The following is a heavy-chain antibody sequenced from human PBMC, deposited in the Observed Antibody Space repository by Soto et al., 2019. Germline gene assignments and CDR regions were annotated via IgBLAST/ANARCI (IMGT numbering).Heavy chain of an antibody. V-gene: IGHV3-33*06. D-gene: IGHD3-10*01. CDR2: IWYDGSNK. CDR1: GFTFSSYG. CDR3: AKESPYESVRRYYFDY. J-gene: IGHJ4*02. Sequence: GGSLRLSCAASGFTFSSYGMHWVRQAPGKGLEWVAVIWYDGSNKYYADSVKGRFTISRDNSKNTLYLQMNSLRAGDTAVYYCAKESPYESVRRYYFDYWGQGTVVTVSS.